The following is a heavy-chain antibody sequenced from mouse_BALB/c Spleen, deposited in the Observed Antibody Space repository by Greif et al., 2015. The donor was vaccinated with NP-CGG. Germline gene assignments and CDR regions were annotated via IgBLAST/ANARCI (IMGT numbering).Heavy chain of an antibody. Sequence: VQLQQSGAELMKPGASVKISCKATGYTFSSYWIEWVKQRPGHGLEWIGEILPGSGSTNYNEKFKGKATFTADTPSNTAYMQLSSLTSEDSAVYYCARSDYRYDVDYWGQGTTLTVSS. CDR2: ILPGSGST. V-gene: IGHV1-9*01. D-gene: IGHD2-14*01. J-gene: IGHJ2*01. CDR1: GYTFSSYW. CDR3: ARSDYRYDVDY.